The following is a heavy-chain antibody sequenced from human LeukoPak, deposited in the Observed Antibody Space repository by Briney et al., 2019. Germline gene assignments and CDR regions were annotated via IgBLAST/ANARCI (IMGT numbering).Heavy chain of an antibody. Sequence: GGSLRLSCVASGFSFSSYWMYWVRQAPGKGLVWVSRINSDGSRTNYADSVKGRFTISRDNAKNTLYLQMNSLRAEDTALYYCARGIYPHGSGSDSYWGQGTLVTVSS. CDR3: ARGIYPHGSGSDSY. CDR1: GFSFSSYW. J-gene: IGHJ4*02. D-gene: IGHD3-10*01. V-gene: IGHV3-74*01. CDR2: INSDGSRT.